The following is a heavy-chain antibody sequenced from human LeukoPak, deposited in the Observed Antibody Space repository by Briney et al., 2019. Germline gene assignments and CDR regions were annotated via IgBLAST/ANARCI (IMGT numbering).Heavy chain of an antibody. V-gene: IGHV3-7*01. CDR3: ARDVSYCPGDY. CDR1: GFTFSNYW. D-gene: IGHD2-21*02. J-gene: IGHJ4*02. Sequence: GGSLRLSCVASGFTFSNYWMTWVRQAPGKGLEWVANIETDGSQKSYVDSVKGRFTISRDNAKNSLYLQMNSLRAEDTAVYYCARDVSYCPGDYWGQGTLVTVSS. CDR2: IETDGSQK.